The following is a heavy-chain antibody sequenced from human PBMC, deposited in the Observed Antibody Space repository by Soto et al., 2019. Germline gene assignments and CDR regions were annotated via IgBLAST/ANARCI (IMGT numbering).Heavy chain of an antibody. CDR1: GYTFTSYG. V-gene: IGHV1-18*01. J-gene: IGHJ4*02. Sequence: QVPLVQSGAEVKKPGASVKISCKASGYTFTSYGISWLRQAPGQGLEWMGWISAYNGNTNYAQQLQGRATITTDTSTSTAYMVLRSLRADDTAVYYCPRDPPLLPTPNADPHFDSLGQGSLVTV. CDR3: PRDPPLLPTPNADPHFDS. D-gene: IGHD2-15*01. CDR2: ISAYNGNT.